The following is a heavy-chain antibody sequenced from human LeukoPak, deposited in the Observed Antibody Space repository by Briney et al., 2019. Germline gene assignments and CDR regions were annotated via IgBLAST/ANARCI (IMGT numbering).Heavy chain of an antibody. CDR1: GGSISSGSYF. J-gene: IGHJ5*02. Sequence: PSQTLSLTCTVSGGSISSGSYFWSWIRQPAGKGLEWIGRIYTSRSTNYNPSLKSRVTISVDTSKNQFSLKLSSVTAADTAVYYCARDGMATIDTWGQGTLVTVSS. CDR2: IYTSRST. V-gene: IGHV4-61*02. CDR3: ARDGMATIDT. D-gene: IGHD5-24*01.